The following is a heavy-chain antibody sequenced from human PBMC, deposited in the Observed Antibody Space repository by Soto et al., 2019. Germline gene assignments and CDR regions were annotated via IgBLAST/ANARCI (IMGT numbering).Heavy chain of an antibody. Sequence: QVQLQESGPGRVKPSQTLSLTCTVSVGSISSGGYYWSWIRQHPGKGLEWIGYIYYSGSTYYNPSLKSRVTISVDTSKNQFSLKLSSVTAADTAVYYCARATTVTTEVDYWGQGTLVTVSS. CDR3: ARATTVTTEVDY. V-gene: IGHV4-31*03. CDR1: VGSISSGGYY. J-gene: IGHJ4*02. CDR2: IYYSGST. D-gene: IGHD4-17*01.